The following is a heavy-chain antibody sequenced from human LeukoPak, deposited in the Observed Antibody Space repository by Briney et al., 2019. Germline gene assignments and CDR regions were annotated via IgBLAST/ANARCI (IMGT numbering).Heavy chain of an antibody. V-gene: IGHV3-21*04. J-gene: IGHJ4*02. CDR3: AKHLALVGATTTYDY. CDR2: ISSSSRFI. D-gene: IGHD1-26*01. CDR1: GISFSNYS. Sequence: PGGSLRLSCAASGISFSNYSMNWVRQAPGKGLEWVSLISSSSRFIYYGDSVKGRFTISRDNSKNTLYLQMNSLRAEDTAVYYCAKHLALVGATTTYDYWGQGTLVIVSS.